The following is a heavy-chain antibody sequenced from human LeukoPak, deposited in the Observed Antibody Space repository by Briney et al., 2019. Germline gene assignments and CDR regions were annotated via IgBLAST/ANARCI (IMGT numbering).Heavy chain of an antibody. J-gene: IGHJ4*02. V-gene: IGHV1-2*02. D-gene: IGHD3-10*01. CDR3: TVWFGELTH. CDR1: GYTFTDYN. Sequence: VASVKVSCKASGYTFTDYNIHWVRQAPGQGLGWMGWISPNSGGTNYAQKFQGRVTMTRDTFITTAYMELSRLRSDDTAMYYCTVWFGELTHWGQGTLVTVSS. CDR2: ISPNSGGT.